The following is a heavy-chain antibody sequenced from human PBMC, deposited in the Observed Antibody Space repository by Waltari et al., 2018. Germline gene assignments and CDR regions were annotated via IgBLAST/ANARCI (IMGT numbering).Heavy chain of an antibody. V-gene: IGHV3-23*01. CDR2: VSGSGGST. CDR1: GFAFSSYA. J-gene: IGHJ3*02. D-gene: IGHD2-15*01. CDR3: AKDRILVVTPSAFDI. Sequence: EVQLLEAGGGLVQPVGSLSLPCAASGFAFSSYALSWVRQATGKGLEWVSAVSGSGGSTYYADSVKGRFTISRDNSKNTLYLQMNSLRAEDTAVYYCAKDRILVVTPSAFDIWGQGTMVTVSS.